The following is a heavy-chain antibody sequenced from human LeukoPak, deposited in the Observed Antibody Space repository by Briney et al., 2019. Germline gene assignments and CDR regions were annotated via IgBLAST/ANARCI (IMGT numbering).Heavy chain of an antibody. V-gene: IGHV3-30*18. CDR3: AKDQYCSGGSCYSYAEWVDY. Sequence: GGSLRLSCAASGFTFSSYGMHWVRQAPGKGLEWVAVISYDGSNKYYADSVKGRFTISRDNSKNTLYLQMNSLRAEDTAVYYCAKDQYCSGGSCYSYAEWVDYWGQGTLVTVSS. CDR2: ISYDGSNK. CDR1: GFTFSSYG. J-gene: IGHJ4*02. D-gene: IGHD2-15*01.